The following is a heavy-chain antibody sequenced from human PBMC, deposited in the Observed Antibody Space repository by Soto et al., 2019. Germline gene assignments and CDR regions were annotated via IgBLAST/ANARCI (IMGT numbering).Heavy chain of an antibody. CDR2: ITLNGDKT. Sequence: EVQMLEYGGDLIQPGGSLSLSCTASGFTFSSFTMSWIRQAPGKGLEGVSVITLNGDKTYYADSVKGRFTISSNNSKNTMYLHMNTLRAVDTAVYYCAKGLRARLVDYLGQGTLVTVSS. CDR1: GFTFSSFT. V-gene: IGHV3-23*01. D-gene: IGHD3-10*01. J-gene: IGHJ4*02. CDR3: AKGLRARLVDY.